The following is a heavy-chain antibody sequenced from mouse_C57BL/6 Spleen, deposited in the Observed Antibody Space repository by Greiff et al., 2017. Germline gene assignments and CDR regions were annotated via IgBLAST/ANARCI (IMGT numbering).Heavy chain of an antibody. V-gene: IGHV3-6*01. D-gene: IGHD4-1*01. CDR2: ISYDGSN. CDR3: ARDRANWSYFDY. J-gene: IGHJ2*01. CDR1: GYSITSGYY. Sequence: EVKVEESGPGLVKPSQSLSLTCSVTGYSITSGYYWNWIRQFPGNKLEWMGYISYDGSNNYNPSLKNRISITRDTSKNRFFLKLNSVTTEDTATYYCARDRANWSYFDYWGQGTTLTVSS.